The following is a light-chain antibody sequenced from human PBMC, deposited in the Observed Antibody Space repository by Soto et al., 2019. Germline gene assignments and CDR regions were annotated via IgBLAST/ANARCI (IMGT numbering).Light chain of an antibody. V-gene: IGKV3D-15*01. CDR3: QQYYNWPRT. CDR1: QSINSN. Sequence: EVVMTQSPATLSVSPGERATLSCRASQSINSNLAWYQQKPGQAPRLLIYGASTRATGFPARFSGSESGTEFTLTISSLQSEDFAVYYCQQYYNWPRTFGQGTKVEIK. J-gene: IGKJ1*01. CDR2: GAS.